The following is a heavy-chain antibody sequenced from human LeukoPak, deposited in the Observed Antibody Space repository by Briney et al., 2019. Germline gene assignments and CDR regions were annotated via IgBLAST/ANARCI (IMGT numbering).Heavy chain of an antibody. D-gene: IGHD1-7*01. Sequence: GASVKVSCKASGYTFTNYGISWVRQAPGQGLEWMGWISAYNGNTKYAQKLQDRITMTTDTSTSTAYMELRSLRSDDTAVYYCAGEEVGNYLSVYWGQGTLVTVSS. CDR1: GYTFTNYG. J-gene: IGHJ4*02. V-gene: IGHV1-18*01. CDR2: ISAYNGNT. CDR3: AGEEVGNYLSVY.